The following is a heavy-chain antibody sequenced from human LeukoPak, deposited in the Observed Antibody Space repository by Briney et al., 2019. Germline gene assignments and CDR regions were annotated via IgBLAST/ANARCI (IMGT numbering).Heavy chain of an antibody. Sequence: SESLSPARTVVDASVVTAEYDSGWIRQPPGKGLEWIGHIHYSESTYHDPSLKSRGLISVDTSKNQFSLILSSVTAAGTAVGYGCRGLAADVIRLIHFWGQGTLVTVSS. V-gene: IGHV4-30-4*01. D-gene: IGHD3-10*01. J-gene: IGHJ4*02. CDR3: CRGLAADVIRLIHF. CDR1: DASVVTAEYD. CDR2: IHYSEST.